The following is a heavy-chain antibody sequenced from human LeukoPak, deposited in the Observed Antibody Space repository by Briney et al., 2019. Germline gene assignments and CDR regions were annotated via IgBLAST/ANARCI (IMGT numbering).Heavy chain of an antibody. CDR2: MNPNSGNT. V-gene: IGHV1-8*01. CDR3: ARLVHLLWFGELSNNWFDP. Sequence: ASVKVSCKASGYTFTSYDINWVRQATGQGLEWMGWMNPNSGNTGYAQKSQGRVTMTRNTSISTAYMELSSLRSEDTAVYYCARLVHLLWFGELSNNWFDPWGQGTLVTVSS. J-gene: IGHJ5*02. CDR1: GYTFTSYD. D-gene: IGHD3-10*01.